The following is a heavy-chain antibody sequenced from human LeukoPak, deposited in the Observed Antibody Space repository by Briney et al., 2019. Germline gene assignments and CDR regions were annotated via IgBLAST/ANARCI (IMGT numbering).Heavy chain of an antibody. CDR1: GYTFTSYG. CDR3: AGEGGRHYGGNWWFDP. J-gene: IGHJ5*02. CDR2: ISAYNGNT. D-gene: IGHD4-23*01. V-gene: IGHV1-18*01. Sequence: GASVKVSCKASGYTFTSYGISWVRQAPGQGLEWMGWISAYNGNTNYAQKLQGRVTMTTDTSTSTAYMELRSLRSDDTAVYYCAGEGGRHYGGNWWFDPWGQGTLVTVSS.